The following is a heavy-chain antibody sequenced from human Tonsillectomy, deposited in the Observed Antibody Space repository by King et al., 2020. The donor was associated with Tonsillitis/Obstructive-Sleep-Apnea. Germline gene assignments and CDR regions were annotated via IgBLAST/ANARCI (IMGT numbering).Heavy chain of an antibody. CDR3: ARATSYSNYNY. V-gene: IGHV4-31*03. CDR1: GGSISSGTYY. CDR2: IFYSGST. D-gene: IGHD4-11*01. J-gene: IGHJ4*02. Sequence: PLQESGPGLVKPSQTLSLTCTVSGGSISSGTYYWSWIRQHPGKGLEWIGYIFYSGSTYYNPSLKSRVTISVDTSKNQFSLKLTSVTAADTAVYYCARATSYSNYNYWGQGNLVTVSS.